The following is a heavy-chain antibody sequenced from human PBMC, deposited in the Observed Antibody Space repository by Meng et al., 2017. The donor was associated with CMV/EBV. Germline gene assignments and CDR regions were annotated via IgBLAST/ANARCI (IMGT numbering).Heavy chain of an antibody. CDR3: ARDSGRGYCSGGSCYHPD. J-gene: IGHJ6*02. CDR1: GFTFSSYW. Sequence: GGSLRLSCAASGFTFSSYWMSWVRQAPGKGLEWVANIKQDGSEKYYVDSVKGRFTISRDNAKNSLYLQMNSLRAEDTAVYYCARDSGRGYCSGGSCYHPDWGQGTTVTVSS. V-gene: IGHV3-7*01. D-gene: IGHD2-15*01. CDR2: IKQDGSEK.